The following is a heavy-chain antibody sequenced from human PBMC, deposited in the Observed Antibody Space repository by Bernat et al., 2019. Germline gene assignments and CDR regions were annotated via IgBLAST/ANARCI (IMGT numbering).Heavy chain of an antibody. V-gene: IGHV1-2*04. J-gene: IGHJ4*02. CDR2: INPYSGGT. D-gene: IGHD5-18*01. CDR3: ARASVDTAMVVYFDY. Sequence: QVQLVQSGAEVKNPGSSVKVSCKASGYTFTGYYMHWVRQAPGQGLEWMGWINPYSGGTNYAQKFQGWVTMTRDTSISTAYMELSRLRSDDTAVYYCARASVDTAMVVYFDYWGQGTLVTVSS. CDR1: GYTFTGYY.